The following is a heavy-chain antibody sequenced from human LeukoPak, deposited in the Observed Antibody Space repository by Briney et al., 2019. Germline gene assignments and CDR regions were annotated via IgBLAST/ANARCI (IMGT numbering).Heavy chain of an antibody. J-gene: IGHJ4*02. D-gene: IGHD4-17*01. CDR3: ARDRDYGDYTFDY. CDR2: INPNSGGT. Sequence: ASVKVSCKASGYTFTGYYMHWVRQAPGQGLERMGWINPNSGGTNYAQKFQGRVTMTRDTSISTAYMELSRLRSDDTAVYYCARDRDYGDYTFDYWGQGTLVTVSS. CDR1: GYTFTGYY. V-gene: IGHV1-2*02.